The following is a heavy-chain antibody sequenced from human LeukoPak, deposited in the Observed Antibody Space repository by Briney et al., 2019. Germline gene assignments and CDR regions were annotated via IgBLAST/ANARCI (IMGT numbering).Heavy chain of an antibody. CDR1: GGSISSGSHY. CDR2: IYTTGST. Sequence: PSQTLSLTCTVSGGSISSGSHYWNWIRQPAGKGLEWFGRIYTTGSTNYNPSLKSRVTISVDTSKNQFSLKLNSVTAADTAVYYCARVARSMSSSSEDCWGQGTLVTVSS. V-gene: IGHV4-61*02. D-gene: IGHD6-13*01. CDR3: ARVARSMSSSSEDC. J-gene: IGHJ4*02.